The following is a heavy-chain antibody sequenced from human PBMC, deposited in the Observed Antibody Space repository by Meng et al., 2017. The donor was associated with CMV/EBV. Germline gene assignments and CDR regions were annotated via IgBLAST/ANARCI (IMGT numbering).Heavy chain of an antibody. CDR2: IYTSGST. CDR3: ARGPEVDYGDYVGLDY. D-gene: IGHD4-17*01. CDR1: GGSISIYY. J-gene: IGHJ4*02. Sequence: QVQFQESGPGLWKPSGTLSPPCTVSGGSISIYYWSWIRQPAGTGLEWIGRIYTSGSTNYNPSLKSRVTMSVDTSKNQFSLKLSSVTAADTAVYYCARGPEVDYGDYVGLDYWGQGTLVTVSS. V-gene: IGHV4-4*07.